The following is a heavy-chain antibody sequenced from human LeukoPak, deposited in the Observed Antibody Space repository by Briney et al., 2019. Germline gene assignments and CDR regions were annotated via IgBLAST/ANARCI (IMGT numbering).Heavy chain of an antibody. V-gene: IGHV3-43D*04. CDR2: ISWDGGST. CDR3: AKDSSLEANYDFWSGYYDY. Sequence: GGSLRLSCAAAGFPFDDYAMHWVRQAPGKGLEWVSLISWDGGSTYYADSVKGRFTISRDNSKNSLYLQMNSLRAEDTALYYCAKDSSLEANYDFWSGYYDYWGQGTLVTVSS. CDR1: GFPFDDYA. J-gene: IGHJ4*02. D-gene: IGHD3-3*01.